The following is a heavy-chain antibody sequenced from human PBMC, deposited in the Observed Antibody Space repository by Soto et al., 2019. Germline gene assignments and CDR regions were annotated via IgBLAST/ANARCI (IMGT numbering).Heavy chain of an antibody. Sequence: GGSLRLSCAASGFTVSSNYMSWVRQAPGKGLEWVSVIYSGGSTYYADSVKGRFTISRDNSKNTLYLQMNSLRAEDTAVYYCARALGVPAAMGWFDPWGQGTLVTVSS. V-gene: IGHV3-66*01. CDR1: GFTVSSNY. CDR2: IYSGGST. J-gene: IGHJ5*02. D-gene: IGHD2-2*01. CDR3: ARALGVPAAMGWFDP.